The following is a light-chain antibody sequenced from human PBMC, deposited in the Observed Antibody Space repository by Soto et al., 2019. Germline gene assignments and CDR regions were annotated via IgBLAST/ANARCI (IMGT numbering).Light chain of an antibody. CDR1: QSVSSSY. CDR2: GAS. CDR3: QQYGSSPRIT. J-gene: IGKJ4*01. Sequence: EIVLTQSPGTLSLSPGERATLSRRASQSVSSSYLAWYQQKPGQAPRLLIYGASSRATGIPDRFSGSGSGTDFPLTISRLEPEDFAVYYCQQYGSSPRITFGGGTKVEIK. V-gene: IGKV3-20*01.